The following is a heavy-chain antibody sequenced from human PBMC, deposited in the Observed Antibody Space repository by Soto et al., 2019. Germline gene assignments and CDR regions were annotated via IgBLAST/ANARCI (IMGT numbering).Heavy chain of an antibody. CDR3: ARESSYSSGWYDY. V-gene: IGHV3-66*01. Sequence: GGSLRLSCAASGFTVSSNYMSWVRQAPGKGLEWVSVIYSGGSTYYADSVKGRFTISRDNSKNTLYLQMNSLRAEDTAVYYCARESSYSSGWYDYWGQGTLVTVSS. CDR1: GFTVSSNY. CDR2: IYSGGST. D-gene: IGHD6-19*01. J-gene: IGHJ4*02.